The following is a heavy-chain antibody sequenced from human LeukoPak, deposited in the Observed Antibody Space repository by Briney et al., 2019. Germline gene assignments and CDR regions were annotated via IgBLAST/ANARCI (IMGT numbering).Heavy chain of an antibody. CDR2: ISGSGGST. J-gene: IGHJ4*02. CDR3: AKVHSSWYGDYFDY. D-gene: IGHD6-13*01. V-gene: IGHV3-23*01. CDR1: GFTFSSYA. Sequence: PGGSLRLSCAASGFTFSSYATSWVRQAPGKGLEWVSTISGSGGSTYYADSVKGRFTISRDNSKNTLYLQMNSLRAEDTAVYYCAKVHSSWYGDYFDYWGQGTLVTVSS.